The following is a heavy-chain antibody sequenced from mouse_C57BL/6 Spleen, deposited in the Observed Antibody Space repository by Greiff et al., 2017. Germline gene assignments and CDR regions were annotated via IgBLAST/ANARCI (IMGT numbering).Heavy chain of an antibody. Sequence: VQLQQSGAELVKPGASVKISCKASGYAFSSYWMNWVKQRPGKGLEWIGQIYPGDGDTNYNGKFKGKATRTADKSSSTAYMQLSSLTSEDSAVYFCARSGSSYRFAYWGHGTLVTVSA. J-gene: IGHJ3*01. D-gene: IGHD1-1*01. CDR3: ARSGSSYRFAY. CDR2: IYPGDGDT. CDR1: GYAFSSYW. V-gene: IGHV1-80*01.